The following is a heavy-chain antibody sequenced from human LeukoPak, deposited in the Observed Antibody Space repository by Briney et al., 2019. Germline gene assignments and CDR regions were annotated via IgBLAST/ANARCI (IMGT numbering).Heavy chain of an antibody. D-gene: IGHD5-12*01. Sequence: GRSLRLSCAASGFAFSSRAIHWVRQAPGKGLEWVSSISPSGSFKYYADSMKGRFTISRDNAMNSLYLQMSSLRAEDTAVYYCARSVAGAFDIWGQGTMVTVSS. CDR1: GFAFSSRA. CDR2: ISPSGSFK. CDR3: ARSVAGAFDI. V-gene: IGHV3-21*01. J-gene: IGHJ3*02.